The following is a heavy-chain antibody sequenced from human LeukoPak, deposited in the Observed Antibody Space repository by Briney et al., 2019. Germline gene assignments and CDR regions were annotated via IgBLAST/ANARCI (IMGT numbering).Heavy chain of an antibody. CDR1: GYTLTELS. D-gene: IGHD2-2*01. Sequence: ASVKVSCKVSGYTLTELSKHWVRQAPGKGLEWMGGFDPEDGETIYAQKFQGRVTMTEDTSTDTAYMELSSLRSEDTAVYYCATGAVVPAATLFDYWGQGTLVTVSS. CDR2: FDPEDGET. J-gene: IGHJ4*02. V-gene: IGHV1-24*01. CDR3: ATGAVVPAATLFDY.